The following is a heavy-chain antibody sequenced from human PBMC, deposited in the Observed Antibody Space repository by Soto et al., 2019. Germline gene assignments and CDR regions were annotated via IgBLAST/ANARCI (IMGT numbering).Heavy chain of an antibody. D-gene: IGHD5-12*01. V-gene: IGHV3-30-3*01. CDR3: ARDRVDYSGYPPPTGYFDY. Sequence: GGSLRLSCAASGFTFSSYAMHWVRQAPGKGLEWVAVISYDGSNKYYADSVKGRFTISRDNSKNTLYLHMNSLRAEDTAVYYCARDRVDYSGYPPPTGYFDYWGQGTLVTVSS. J-gene: IGHJ4*02. CDR2: ISYDGSNK. CDR1: GFTFSSYA.